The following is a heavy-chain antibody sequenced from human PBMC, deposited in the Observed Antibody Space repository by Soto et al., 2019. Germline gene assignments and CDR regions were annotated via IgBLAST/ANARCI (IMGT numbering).Heavy chain of an antibody. CDR2: IYYSGST. CDR1: GGSISSYY. J-gene: IGHJ4*02. Sequence: SETLSLTCTVSGGSISSYYWSWIRQPPGKGLEWIGYIYYSGSTNYNPSLKSRVTISVDTSKNQFSLKLSSVTAADTAVYYCARRSITVTTDLFDYWGQGTLVTASS. CDR3: ARRSITVTTDLFDY. V-gene: IGHV4-59*01. D-gene: IGHD4-17*01.